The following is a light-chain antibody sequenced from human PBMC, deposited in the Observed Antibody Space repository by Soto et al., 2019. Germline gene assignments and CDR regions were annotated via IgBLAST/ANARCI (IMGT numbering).Light chain of an antibody. CDR1: QSLRSS. Sequence: TMMTHSPDTLSVSLGERATLFCRASQSLRSSLAWYQQKPGQAPRLLIYDASTRATGIPARFSGSGSGTDFTLTISGLQSEDFAVYYCQQYNNWPQTFGQGTKVDIK. CDR2: DAS. CDR3: QQYNNWPQT. J-gene: IGKJ1*01. V-gene: IGKV3-15*01.